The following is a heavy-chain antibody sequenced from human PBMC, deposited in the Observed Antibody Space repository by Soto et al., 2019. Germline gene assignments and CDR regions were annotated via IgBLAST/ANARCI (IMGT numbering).Heavy chain of an antibody. J-gene: IGHJ5*02. CDR2: IIPIFGTA. CDR3: ASSGYGGNLGWFDP. CDR1: GGTFSSYA. D-gene: IGHD4-17*01. Sequence: QVQLVQSGAEVKKPGSSVKVSCKASGGTFSSYAISWARQAPGQGLEWMGGIIPIFGTANYAQKFQGRVTITADESTSTAYMELSSLRSEDTALYYCASSGYGGNLGWFDPWGQGTLVTVSS. V-gene: IGHV1-69*12.